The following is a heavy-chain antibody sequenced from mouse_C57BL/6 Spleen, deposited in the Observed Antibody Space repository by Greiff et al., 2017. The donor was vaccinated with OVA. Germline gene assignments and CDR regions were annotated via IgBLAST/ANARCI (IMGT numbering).Heavy chain of an antibody. CDR1: GYTFTSYW. CDR3: ARSSGYVSYYFDY. V-gene: IGHV1-64*01. Sequence: VQLQQPGAELVKPGASVKLSCKASGYTFTSYWMHWVKQRPGQGLEWIGMIHPNSGSTNYNEKFKSKATLTVDKSSSTAYMQLSSLTSEDSAVYYCARSSGYVSYYFDYWGQGTTLTVSS. CDR2: IHPNSGST. D-gene: IGHD3-2*02. J-gene: IGHJ2*01.